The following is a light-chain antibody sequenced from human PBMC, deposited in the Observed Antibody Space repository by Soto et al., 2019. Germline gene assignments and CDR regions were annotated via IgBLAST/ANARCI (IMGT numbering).Light chain of an antibody. CDR3: QQYFDWPLT. CDR1: QSIIDK. J-gene: IGKJ4*01. V-gene: IGKV3-15*01. CDR2: DVY. Sequence: EIVMTQSPATLSVSPGEGVTLSCRASQSIIDKLAWYQQKPGQTPRLLIYDVYYRASGIPARFSGSSSGTDYALTISSLQSEDSAVYYCQQYFDWPLTFGGGTNVEI.